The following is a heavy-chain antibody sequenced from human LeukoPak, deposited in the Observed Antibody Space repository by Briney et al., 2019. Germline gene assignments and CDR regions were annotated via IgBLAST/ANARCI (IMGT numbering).Heavy chain of an antibody. Sequence: GESLKISCKGSGYSFTSYWIGWVRQMPGKGLEWMGIIYPGDSDTRYSPSFQGQVTISADKSISTAYLQWSSLKASDTAMYYCARAELLWFGELLQGVWFDPWGQGTLVTVSS. CDR1: GYSFTSYW. CDR2: IYPGDSDT. V-gene: IGHV5-51*01. J-gene: IGHJ5*02. CDR3: ARAELLWFGELLQGVWFDP. D-gene: IGHD3-10*01.